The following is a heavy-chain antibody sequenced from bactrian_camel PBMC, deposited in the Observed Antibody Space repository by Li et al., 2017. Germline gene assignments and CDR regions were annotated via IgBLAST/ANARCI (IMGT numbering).Heavy chain of an antibody. CDR2: VYTGGDDT. CDR1: GRTWSRYC. J-gene: IGHJ4*01. Sequence: HVQLVESGGGSEQTGGSLKLSCKISGRTWSRYCMAWFRQTPGKEREGLAQVYTGGDDTYYADSVKGRFTFALDLRKDTVYLEMNNLTADDTAMYYCAADGGLSDCSSSFQNYEYNFWGRGTQVTVS. CDR3: AADGGLSDCSSSFQNYEYNF. D-gene: IGHD1*01. V-gene: IGHV3S1*01.